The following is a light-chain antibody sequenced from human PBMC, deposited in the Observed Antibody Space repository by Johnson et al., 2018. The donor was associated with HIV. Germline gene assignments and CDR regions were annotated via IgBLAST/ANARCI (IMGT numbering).Light chain of an antibody. Sequence: QSMLTQPPSVSAAPGQKVTISCSGSSSNIGNNYVSWYQQLPGTAPKLLIYENNKRPSGIPDRFSGSKSGTSATLGITGLQTGDEADYYCGTWDSSLSAGVFGTGTTV. V-gene: IGLV1-51*02. CDR1: SSNIGNNY. J-gene: IGLJ1*01. CDR2: ENN. CDR3: GTWDSSLSAGV.